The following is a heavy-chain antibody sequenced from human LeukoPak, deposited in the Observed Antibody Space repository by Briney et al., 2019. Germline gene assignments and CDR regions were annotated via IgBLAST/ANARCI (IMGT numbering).Heavy chain of an antibody. V-gene: IGHV4-61*02. CDR3: ARSFSEKFYFES. CDR2: IYASGKT. Sequence: SETLSLTRTVSGDSISRGRYYWSWVRQPAGKELEWIGCIYASGKTDYNPYTPSLKSRVAMSLDTSKNQVSLYLTSVTAADTAMYFCARSFSEKFYFESWGQGTLVTVSS. CDR1: GDSISRGRYY. J-gene: IGHJ4*02. D-gene: IGHD1-26*01.